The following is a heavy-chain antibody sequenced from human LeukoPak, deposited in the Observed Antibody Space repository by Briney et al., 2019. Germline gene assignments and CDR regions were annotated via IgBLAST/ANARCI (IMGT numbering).Heavy chain of an antibody. D-gene: IGHD4-11*01. CDR2: IWNDGSNK. CDR3: AKDAQRGFDYSNSLEY. J-gene: IGHJ4*01. V-gene: IGHV3-33*06. CDR1: KFTFSRYG. Sequence: GKTLRFSCAASKFTFSRYGMHRLPQAPGKGLKWVAVIWNDGSNKYYADSVKGRFTVSRDNSRNTLYLQMNSLRAEDTGVYYCAKDAQRGFDYSNSLEYWGPGTLVTVSS.